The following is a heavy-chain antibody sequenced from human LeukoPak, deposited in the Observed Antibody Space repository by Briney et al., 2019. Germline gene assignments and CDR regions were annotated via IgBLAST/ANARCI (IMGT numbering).Heavy chain of an antibody. CDR3: ARDANTWYYYDSSGYRRYYYYGMDV. CDR1: GFTFSSSW. D-gene: IGHD3-22*01. V-gene: IGHV3-74*01. CDR2: INSDGSST. Sequence: GGSLRLSCAASGFTFSSSWMHWVRQAPGKGLVWVSRINSDGSSTSYADSVKGRFTISRDNAKNTLYLQMNSLRAEDTAVYYCARDANTWYYYDSSGYRRYYYYGMDVWGQGTTVTVSS. J-gene: IGHJ6*02.